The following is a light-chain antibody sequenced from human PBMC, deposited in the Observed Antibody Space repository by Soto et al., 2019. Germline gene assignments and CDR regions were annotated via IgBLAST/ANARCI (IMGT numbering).Light chain of an antibody. Sequence: QSALTQPASVSGSPGQSITISCTGTSSDVGGYIYLSWYQQHPGKAPKLIIYEVSNRPSGVSNRFSGSKSGNTASLTISGLQAEDEGDYYCSSYTSSSTVIFGGGTQLTVL. CDR2: EVS. J-gene: IGLJ2*01. V-gene: IGLV2-14*01. CDR1: SSDVGGYIY. CDR3: SSYTSSSTVI.